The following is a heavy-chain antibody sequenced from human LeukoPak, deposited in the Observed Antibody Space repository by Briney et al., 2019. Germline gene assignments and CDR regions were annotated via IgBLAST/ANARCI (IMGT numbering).Heavy chain of an antibody. V-gene: IGHV4-61*01. CDR3: ARDYLCSGGSCYNNWFDP. CDR1: GVSVTSGSHY. J-gene: IGHJ5*02. CDR2: IYYSGNA. Sequence: SETLSLTCTVSGVSVTSGSHYWSWVRQPPGRGLEWIGNIYYSGNANYNPSLKSRVTMSVDRSKNQLSLKLSSVTAADTAVYYCARDYLCSGGSCYNNWFDPWGQGTLVTVSS. D-gene: IGHD2-15*01.